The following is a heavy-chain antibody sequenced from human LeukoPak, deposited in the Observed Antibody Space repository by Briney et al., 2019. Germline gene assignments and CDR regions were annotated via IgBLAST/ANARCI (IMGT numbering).Heavy chain of an antibody. Sequence: PGGSLRLSCAASGFTFSSYWMSWVRQAPGKGLEWVANIIQDGSEKYYVDSVRGRFTISRDNAKSSLYLQMTNLRPEDTAVYYCATDSFSFGDLNPGPWGQGTLVTVSS. D-gene: IGHD3-16*01. J-gene: IGHJ5*02. CDR3: ATDSFSFGDLNPGP. CDR1: GFTFSSYW. V-gene: IGHV3-7*01. CDR2: IIQDGSEK.